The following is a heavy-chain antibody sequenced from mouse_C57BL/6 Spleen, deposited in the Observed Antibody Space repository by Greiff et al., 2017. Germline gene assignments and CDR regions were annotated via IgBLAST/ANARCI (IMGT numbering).Heavy chain of an antibody. CDR3: ARSEGPAKGAMDY. CDR1: GYAFSSYW. Sequence: QVHVKQSGAELVKPGASVKISCKASGYAFSSYWMNWVKQRPGKGLEWIGQIYPGDGDTNYNGKFKGKATLTADKSSSTAYMQLSSLTSEDSAVYFCARSEGPAKGAMDYWGQGTSVTVSS. D-gene: IGHD3-3*01. V-gene: IGHV1-80*01. CDR2: IYPGDGDT. J-gene: IGHJ4*01.